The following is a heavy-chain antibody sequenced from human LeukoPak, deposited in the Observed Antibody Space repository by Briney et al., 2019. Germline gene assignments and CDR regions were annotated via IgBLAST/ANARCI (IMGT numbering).Heavy chain of an antibody. CDR1: GFTFRDYN. Sequence: GGSLRLSCAASGFTFRDYNMNWVRQAPGKGLEWVSYITDSGSTIHYADSVNGQFTITRDNAKNSLYLQMNSLRAEDSAVYYCARSIGLTGGGVDVWGRGTTVTVSS. CDR3: ARSIGLTGGGVDV. V-gene: IGHV3-11*01. J-gene: IGHJ6*02. CDR2: ITDSGSTI. D-gene: IGHD3-9*01.